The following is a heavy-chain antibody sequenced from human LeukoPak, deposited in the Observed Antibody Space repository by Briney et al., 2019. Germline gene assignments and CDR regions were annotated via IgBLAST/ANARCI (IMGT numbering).Heavy chain of an antibody. J-gene: IGHJ4*02. CDR3: ARWRGAQSEFEY. V-gene: IGHV3-7*01. D-gene: IGHD3-3*01. CDR2: IKGDGSQK. Sequence: GGSLRLSCTASGFTFSAYWMTWVRQAPGKGPEFVANIKGDGSQKEYVDSVKGRFTISRDNAKNSLYLQMISLRAEDTAVYYCARWRGAQSEFEYWGQGTLVTVSS. CDR1: GFTFSAYW.